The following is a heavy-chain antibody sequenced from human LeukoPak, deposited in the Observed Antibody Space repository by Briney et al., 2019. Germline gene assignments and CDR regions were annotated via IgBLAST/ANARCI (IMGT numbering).Heavy chain of an antibody. CDR1: GFSFSAYG. Sequence: GGSLRLSCAASGFSFSAYGMHWVRQAPGKGLEWVAYIWYDGSNKDYANSVKGRFTISRDTSKSTVYLQMNSLRAEDTAVYFCARVGGYNSYFDYWGQGTLVTVSS. CDR3: ARVGGYNSYFDY. D-gene: IGHD5-24*01. J-gene: IGHJ4*02. CDR2: IWYDGSNK. V-gene: IGHV3-33*01.